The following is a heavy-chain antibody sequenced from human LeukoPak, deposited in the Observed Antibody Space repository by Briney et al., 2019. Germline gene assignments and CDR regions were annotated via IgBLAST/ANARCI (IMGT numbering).Heavy chain of an antibody. Sequence: SQTLSLTCTVSGGSISSGGYYWSWIRQPPGKGLEWIGYIYHSGSTYYNPSLKSRVTISIDRSKNQFSLKLSSVTAADTAVYYCARVNRNWNYVDDYWGQGTLVTVSS. CDR3: ARVNRNWNYVDDY. CDR2: IYHSGST. D-gene: IGHD1-7*01. J-gene: IGHJ4*02. CDR1: GGSISSGGYY. V-gene: IGHV4-30-2*01.